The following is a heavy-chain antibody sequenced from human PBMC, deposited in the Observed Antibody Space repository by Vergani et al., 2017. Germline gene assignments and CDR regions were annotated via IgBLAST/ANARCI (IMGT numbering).Heavy chain of an antibody. Sequence: QVQLVQSGAEVKKPGASVKVSCKASGYTFTGYYMHWVRQAPGQGLEWMGWINPNSGGTNYAQKFQGRVTTTRDTSISTAYMELSRLRSDDTAVYYCARDQFIVGANYYYGMDVWGQGTTVTVSS. V-gene: IGHV1-2*02. CDR2: INPNSGGT. CDR1: GYTFTGYY. J-gene: IGHJ6*02. D-gene: IGHD1-26*01. CDR3: ARDQFIVGANYYYGMDV.